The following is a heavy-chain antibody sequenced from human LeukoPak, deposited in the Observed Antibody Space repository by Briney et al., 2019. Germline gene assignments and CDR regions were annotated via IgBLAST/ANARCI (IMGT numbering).Heavy chain of an antibody. CDR2: INHNGST. V-gene: IGHV4-34*01. CDR3: ARDGYSYSHYYGMDV. Sequence: SETLSLTCAVYGGSFSGYYWSWIRQPPGKGLEWIGEINHNGSTNYNPSLKSRVTISVDTSKNQFSLKLSSVTAADTAVYYCARDGYSYSHYYGMDVWGQGTTVTVSS. D-gene: IGHD5-18*01. CDR1: GGSFSGYY. J-gene: IGHJ6*02.